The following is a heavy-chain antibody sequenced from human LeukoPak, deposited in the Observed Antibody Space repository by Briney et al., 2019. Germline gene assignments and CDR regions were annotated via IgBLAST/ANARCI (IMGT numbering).Heavy chain of an antibody. CDR3: ARGLVSGSQRGYFDY. V-gene: IGHV3-30-3*01. CDR1: EFTFSHYA. CDR2: ISYDGSNK. D-gene: IGHD1-26*01. Sequence: GGSLRLSCAASEFTFSHYAMHWVRQAPGKGLEWVVVISYDGSNKYYADSVKGRFTISRDNSKNTLYLQTNSLRTDDTAVYYCARGLVSGSQRGYFDYWGHGALVTVSS. J-gene: IGHJ4*01.